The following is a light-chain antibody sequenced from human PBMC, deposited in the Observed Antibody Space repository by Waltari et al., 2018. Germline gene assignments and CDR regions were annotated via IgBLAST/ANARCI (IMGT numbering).Light chain of an antibody. CDR3: QHYVRLPAT. Sequence: IVLKQSPGSLSSSRGGRVNLSCRASQSVSRALDWYQEKPGRAPRLLIFGATNRATGIPARFSGSGSETDFSLTISRLEPEDCAVYYCQHYVRLPATFGRGTKVEIK. CDR1: QSVSRA. V-gene: IGKV3-20*01. CDR2: GAT. J-gene: IGKJ1*01.